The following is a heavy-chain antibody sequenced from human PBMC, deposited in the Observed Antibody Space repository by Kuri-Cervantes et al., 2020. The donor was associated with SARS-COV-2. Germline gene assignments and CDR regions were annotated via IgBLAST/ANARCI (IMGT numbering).Heavy chain of an antibody. CDR1: GFTFRDYY. V-gene: IGHV3-11*04. J-gene: IGHJ4*02. CDR2: ISSSDSTI. CDR3: ARDGGGYYDSSGYYGQLGFDY. Sequence: LSLTCVASGFTFRDYYMSWIRQAPGKGLEWISYISSSDSTIYYADSVKGRFTISRDNAKNSLYLQMNSLRDEDTAVYYCARDGGGYYDSSGYYGQLGFDYWGQGTLVTVSS. D-gene: IGHD3-22*01.